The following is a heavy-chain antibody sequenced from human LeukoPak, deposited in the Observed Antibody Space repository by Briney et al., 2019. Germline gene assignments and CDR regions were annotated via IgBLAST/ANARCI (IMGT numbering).Heavy chain of an antibody. CDR1: GYSFTSYL. CDR2: NYSGDSDT. D-gene: IGHD6-6*01. V-gene: IGHV5-51*01. CDR3: ARQSDSSSASYYYMDV. J-gene: IGHJ6*03. Sequence: GGALEISWQGSGYSFTSYLIGWVRQVPGKGLGWKGVNYSGDSDTRYSPSFQGQVTISADKSISTAYLQWSSLKASDTAMYYCARQSDSSSASYYYMDVWGKGTTVTVSS.